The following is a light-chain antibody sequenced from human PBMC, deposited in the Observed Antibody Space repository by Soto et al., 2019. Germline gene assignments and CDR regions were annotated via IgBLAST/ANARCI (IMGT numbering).Light chain of an antibody. V-gene: IGKV1-9*01. CDR2: AAS. CDR3: QQLNSYPIT. J-gene: IGKJ5*01. Sequence: DIQLTQSPSFLSASVGDRVTITCRASQGISSYLAWYQQKPGKAPKLLIYAASTLQSGVPSRFSGSRSGTEFTLTISSLQPEDFANYNCQQLNSYPITFGQGTRLEIK. CDR1: QGISSY.